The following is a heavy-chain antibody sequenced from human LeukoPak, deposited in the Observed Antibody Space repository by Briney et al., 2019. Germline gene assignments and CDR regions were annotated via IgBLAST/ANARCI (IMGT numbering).Heavy chain of an antibody. D-gene: IGHD6-13*01. CDR1: GYTFTGYY. Sequence: ASVKVSCKASGYTFTGYYMHWVRQAPGQGLEWMGRINPNSGGTNCRVTMTRDTSISTAYMELSRLRSDDTAVYYFARVRSSSREDYWGQGTLVTVSS. CDR2: INPNSGGT. J-gene: IGHJ4*02. V-gene: IGHV1-2*06. CDR3: ARVRSSSREDY.